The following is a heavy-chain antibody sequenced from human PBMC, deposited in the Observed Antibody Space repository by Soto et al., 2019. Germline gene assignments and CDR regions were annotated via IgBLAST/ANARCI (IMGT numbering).Heavy chain of an antibody. D-gene: IGHD1-26*01. CDR3: ARSYRIVGADDAFDI. Sequence: GGSLRLSCAASGFTFSSYGMHWVRQAPGKGLEWVAVIWYDGSNKYYADSVKGRFTNSRDNSKNTLYLQMKNLRAEDTSVYYCARSYRIVGADDAFDIGGQGTMVTVSS. CDR1: GFTFSSYG. V-gene: IGHV3-33*01. J-gene: IGHJ3*02. CDR2: IWYDGSNK.